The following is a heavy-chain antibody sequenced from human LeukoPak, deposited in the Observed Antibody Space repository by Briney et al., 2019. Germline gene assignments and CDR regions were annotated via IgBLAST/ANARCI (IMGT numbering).Heavy chain of an antibody. CDR1: GFTSSNYW. Sequence: GGSLRLSCAASGFTSSNYWMNWVRQAPGKGLEWVANIKQDGSERYFVDSVKGRFTISRDNALNSLFLQMNSLRAEDTAVYYCARSNTEDSDNTAYRAFYIWGQGTMVTVS. CDR2: IKQDGSER. D-gene: IGHD3-22*01. CDR3: ARSNTEDSDNTAYRAFYI. J-gene: IGHJ3*02. V-gene: IGHV3-7*04.